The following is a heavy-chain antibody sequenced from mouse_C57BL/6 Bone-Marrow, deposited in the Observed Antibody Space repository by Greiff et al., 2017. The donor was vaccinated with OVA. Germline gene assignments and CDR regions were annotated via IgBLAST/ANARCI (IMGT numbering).Heavy chain of an antibody. CDR2: IYPGSGST. CDR3: AIRDYYGSSHYAMDY. Sequence: QVQLKQPGAELVKPGASVKMSCKASGYTFTSYWITWVKQRPGQGLEWIGDIYPGSGSTNYNEKFKSKATLTVDTSSSTAYMQLSSLTSEDSAVYYCAIRDYYGSSHYAMDYWGQGTSVTVSS. CDR1: GYTFTSYW. D-gene: IGHD1-1*01. V-gene: IGHV1-55*01. J-gene: IGHJ4*01.